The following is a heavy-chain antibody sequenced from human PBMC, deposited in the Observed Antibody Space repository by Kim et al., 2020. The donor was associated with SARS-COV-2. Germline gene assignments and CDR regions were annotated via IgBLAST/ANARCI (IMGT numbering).Heavy chain of an antibody. CDR2: IRSKANSYAK. CDR3: ARVNPIAGGGYDAFD. Sequence: GGSLRLSCAASGFTLSGSTVHWVRQASGKGLEWVGRIRSKANSYAKAYAASVKNRFTISRDDSKNTAYLQMNSLKTEDTAVYYCARVNPIAGGGYDAFD. D-gene: IGHD6-19*01. J-gene: IGHJ3*02. CDR1: GFTLSGST. V-gene: IGHV3-73*01.